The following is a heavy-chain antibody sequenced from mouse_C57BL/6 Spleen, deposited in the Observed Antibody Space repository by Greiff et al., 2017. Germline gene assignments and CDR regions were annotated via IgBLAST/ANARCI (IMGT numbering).Heavy chain of an antibody. J-gene: IGHJ3*01. V-gene: IGHV5-9-1*02. Sequence: EVKLVESGEGLVKPGGSLKLSCAASGFTFSSYAMSWVRQTPEKRLEWVAYISSGGDYIYYADTVKGRFTISRDNARNTLYLQMSSLKSEDTAMYYCTRDRGYYGSSYDPSFAYWGQGTLVTVSA. CDR3: TRDRGYYGSSYDPSFAY. CDR1: GFTFSSYA. D-gene: IGHD1-1*01. CDR2: ISSGGDYI.